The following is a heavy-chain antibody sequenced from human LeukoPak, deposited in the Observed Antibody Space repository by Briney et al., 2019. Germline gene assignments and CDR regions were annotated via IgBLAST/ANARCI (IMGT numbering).Heavy chain of an antibody. J-gene: IGHJ4*02. CDR2: INSDGGDT. CDR1: GFTFSRSW. CDR3: ARASGTDSSGYLQIDY. D-gene: IGHD3-22*01. Sequence: GGSLRLSCAASGFTFSRSWMHWVRQAPGKGLVWFSRINSDGGDTTYADSVKGRFTISRDNAKNTLYLQMNSLRAEDTAMYYCARASGTDSSGYLQIDYWGQGTLVTVSS. V-gene: IGHV3-74*01.